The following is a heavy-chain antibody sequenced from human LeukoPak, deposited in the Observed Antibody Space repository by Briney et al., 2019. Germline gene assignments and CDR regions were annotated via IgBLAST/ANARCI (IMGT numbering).Heavy chain of an antibody. CDR1: RFSLSTTGLR. D-gene: IGHD2-21*02. Sequence: SGPTLVNPTQTLTLTCTFTRFSLSTTGLRVSWIRQPPGKDLEWLARIDWDDDKFYTTSLKTRLTISKDTSKNQVVLTMTNMDPVDTATYYCARVRCGGDCYPDYWGQGTLVTVSS. CDR2: IDWDDDK. CDR3: ARVRCGGDCYPDY. J-gene: IGHJ4*02. V-gene: IGHV2-70*04.